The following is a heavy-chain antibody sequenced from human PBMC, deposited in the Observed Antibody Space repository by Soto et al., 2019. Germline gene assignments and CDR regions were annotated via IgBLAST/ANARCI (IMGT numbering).Heavy chain of an antibody. CDR3: ARAPLAAAPPYY. V-gene: IGHV3-53*01. Sequence: GGSRELSFPAFGLTASSNTRSGVRQAPGRGREWAPVIFTGGSTYYADPVKGGFTISRDNSKNTLYLQMNSLRAEATAVYYCARAPLAAAPPYYWGQGTLVTVSS. J-gene: IGHJ4*02. D-gene: IGHD6-13*01. CDR2: IFTGGST. CDR1: GLTASSNT.